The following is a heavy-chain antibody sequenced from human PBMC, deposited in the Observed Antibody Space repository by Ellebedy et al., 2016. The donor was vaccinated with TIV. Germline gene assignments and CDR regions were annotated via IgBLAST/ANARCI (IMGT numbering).Heavy chain of an antibody. J-gene: IGHJ4*02. V-gene: IGHV3-23*01. D-gene: IGHD4-17*01. CDR3: AKGGGEYKPFDY. CDR1: GFTLSNYA. Sequence: GESLKISCAASGFTLSNYAMSWVRLAPGRGPEWVAAFSHSAIGTWFADSVKGRFTISRDISKSTLFLQMNSLRAEDTAVYYCAKGGGEYKPFDYWGQGTLVTVSS. CDR2: FSHSAIGT.